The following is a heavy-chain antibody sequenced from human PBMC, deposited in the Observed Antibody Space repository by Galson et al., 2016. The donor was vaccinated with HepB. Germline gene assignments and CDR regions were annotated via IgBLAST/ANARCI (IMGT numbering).Heavy chain of an antibody. V-gene: IGHV4-39*01. D-gene: IGHD4-11*01. Sequence: SETLSLTCTVSGGSISSSSYYWGWIRQPPGRGLEWIGNIYYSGSTYYKPSLKSRVTISADTSKNQFSLKLSSVTAADTAIYYCARTLKFRDDYSKNYYLPGMDVLGKGTTVTVSS. CDR1: GGSISSSSYY. CDR2: IYYSGST. J-gene: IGHJ6*04. CDR3: ARTLKFRDDYSKNYYLPGMDV.